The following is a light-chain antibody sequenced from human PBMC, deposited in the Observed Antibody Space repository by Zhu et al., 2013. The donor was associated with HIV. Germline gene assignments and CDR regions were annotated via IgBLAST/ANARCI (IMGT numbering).Light chain of an antibody. V-gene: IGKV3-11*01. CDR3: QQRSSWPPEYS. J-gene: IGKJ2*03. CDR1: QSVGSN. CDR2: DAS. Sequence: EIVMTQFPGTLSVSPGETATLSCRASQSVGSNLAWYQHKPGQAPRLLIYDASNRATGIPARFSGSGSGTDFTLTISSLETEDCAVYYCQQRSSWPPEYSFGQGTKLEIK.